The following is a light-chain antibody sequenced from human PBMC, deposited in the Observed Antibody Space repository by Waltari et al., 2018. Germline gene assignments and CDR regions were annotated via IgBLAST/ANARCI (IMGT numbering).Light chain of an antibody. V-gene: IGLV2-11*01. CDR1: SGDVGANNY. CDR3: CSYAGSYTWV. J-gene: IGLJ3*02. CDR2: DVA. Sequence: QSALTQPRSVSGSPGQSVTISCAGTSGDVGANNYVSWYQHHPGKAPKGVIYDVARRPAGVPDRFTGSRSGNTASLTLSGLQADDEADYYCCSYAGSYTWVFGGGTRLTVL.